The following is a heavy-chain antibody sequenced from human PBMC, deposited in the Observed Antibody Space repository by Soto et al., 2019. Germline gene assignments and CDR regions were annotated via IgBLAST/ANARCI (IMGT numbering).Heavy chain of an antibody. CDR3: TRALSGSGPDS. D-gene: IGHD6-19*01. CDR2: TYYRSKWYN. V-gene: IGHV6-1*01. J-gene: IGHJ4*02. CDR1: GDSVSSNSAA. Sequence: PSQTLSLTCAISGDSVSSNSAAWNWFRQSPSRGLEWLGRTYYRSKWYNDYAVSVKSRIIINPDTSKNQFSLQLNSVTPEDTAIYYCTRALSGSGPDSWGQRTLVTVSS.